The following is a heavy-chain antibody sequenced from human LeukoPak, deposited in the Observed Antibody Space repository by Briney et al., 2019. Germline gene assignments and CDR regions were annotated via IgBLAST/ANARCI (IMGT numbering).Heavy chain of an antibody. V-gene: IGHV3-9*01. D-gene: IGHD3-22*01. J-gene: IGHJ3*02. CDR2: ISWNSGSI. CDR1: GFTFDDYA. Sequence: GRSLRLPCAASGFTFDDYAMHWVRQAPGKGLEWVSGISWNSGSIGYADSVKGRFTISRDNAKNSLYLQMNSLRAEDTALYYCAKAESYYYDSSGYDDAFDIWGQGTMVTVSS. CDR3: AKAESYYYDSSGYDDAFDI.